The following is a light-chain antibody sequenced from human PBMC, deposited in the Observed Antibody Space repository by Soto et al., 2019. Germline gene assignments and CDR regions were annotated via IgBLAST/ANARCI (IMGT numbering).Light chain of an antibody. Sequence: QSVLTQPASLSGSPGQSITISCTGTSRDIGAYDYVSWFQQHPGKAPKLMISEVIKRPSGVPDRFSGYKSGNTASLNVSGLQAEDEADYYCSSYGGNNNVLFGGGTKVTVL. CDR3: SSYGGNNNVL. CDR2: EVI. CDR1: SRDIGAYDY. V-gene: IGLV2-8*01. J-gene: IGLJ2*01.